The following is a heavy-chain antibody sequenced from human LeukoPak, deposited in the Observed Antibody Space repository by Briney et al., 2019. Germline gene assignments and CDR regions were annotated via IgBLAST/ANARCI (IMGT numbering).Heavy chain of an antibody. CDR2: IWYDGSNK. J-gene: IGHJ6*03. V-gene: IGHV3-33*06. CDR1: GFTFSSYG. Sequence: GRSLRLSCAASGFTFSSYGMHWVRQAPGKGPEWVAVIWYDGSNKYYADSVKGRFTISRGNSKNTLYLQMNSLRAEDTAVYYCAKGISFYYYYYMDVWGKGTTVTVSS. CDR3: AKGISFYYYYYMDV.